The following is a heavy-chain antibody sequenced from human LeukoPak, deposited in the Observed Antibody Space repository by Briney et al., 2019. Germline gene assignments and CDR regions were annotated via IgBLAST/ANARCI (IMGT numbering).Heavy chain of an antibody. CDR3: ARLSKGRYFDYIFDY. CDR1: GGSVSSTEIS. CDR2: LYYSGST. V-gene: IGHV4-39*01. J-gene: IGHJ4*02. Sequence: PSETLSLTCTVSGGSVSSTEISWGWIRQPPGKGLQWVGNLYYSGSTSYHPSLNSRVTMSVDTSKNQFSLKMTSVTAADTAVYYCARLSKGRYFDYIFDYWGQGSLVTVSS. D-gene: IGHD3-9*01.